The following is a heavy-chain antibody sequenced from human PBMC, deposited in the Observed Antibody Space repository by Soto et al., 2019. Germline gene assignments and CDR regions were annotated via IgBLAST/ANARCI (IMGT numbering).Heavy chain of an antibody. Sequence: PGGSLRLSCAASGFTFSSYSMNWVRQAPGKGLEWVSSISSSSSYIYYADSVKGRFTISRDNAKNSLYLQMNSLRAEDTAVYYCASLVDYYDPYYYSGMDVWGQGTTVTVSS. CDR2: ISSSSSYI. D-gene: IGHD3-22*01. CDR3: ASLVDYYDPYYYSGMDV. V-gene: IGHV3-21*01. J-gene: IGHJ6*02. CDR1: GFTFSSYS.